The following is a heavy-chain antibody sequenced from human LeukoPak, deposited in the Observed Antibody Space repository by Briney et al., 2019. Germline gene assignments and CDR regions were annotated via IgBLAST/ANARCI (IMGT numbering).Heavy chain of an antibody. V-gene: IGHV3-21*01. CDR1: GFTFSSYS. D-gene: IGHD6-13*01. Sequence: GGSLRLSCAASGFTFSSYSMNWVRQAPGKGLEWVSSISSSSSYIYYADSVKGRFTISRDNSKNTLYLQMNSLGAEDTAVYYCAKTGYSSSCDYWGQGTLVTVSS. CDR2: ISSSSSYI. J-gene: IGHJ4*02. CDR3: AKTGYSSSCDY.